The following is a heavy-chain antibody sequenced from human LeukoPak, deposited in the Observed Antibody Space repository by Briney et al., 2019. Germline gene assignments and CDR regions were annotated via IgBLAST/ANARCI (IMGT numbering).Heavy chain of an antibody. CDR3: ARVAVATWGSFDY. CDR1: GGTFSSYA. D-gene: IGHD5-12*01. V-gene: IGHV1-69*13. CDR2: IIPIFGTA. Sequence: GASVKVSCKASGGTFSSYAISWVRQAPGQGLEWMGGIIPIFGTANYAQKFQGRVTITADESTSTAYMELSSLRSEDTAVYYCARVAVATWGSFDYWGQGTLVTVSS. J-gene: IGHJ4*02.